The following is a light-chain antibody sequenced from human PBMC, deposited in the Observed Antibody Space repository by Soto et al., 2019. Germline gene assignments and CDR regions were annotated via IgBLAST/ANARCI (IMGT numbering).Light chain of an antibody. J-gene: IGKJ1*01. CDR3: QQYGNSPRT. V-gene: IGKV3-20*01. CDR2: GAS. CDR1: QSVSSSF. Sequence: EIVLTQSPGSLSLSPGERATLSWRASQSVSSSFLAWHQQKPGQAPRLLIYGASSRATGIPDRFSGSGSGTDFTLTISRLEPEDFAVYYCQQYGNSPRTFGQGTKVEIK.